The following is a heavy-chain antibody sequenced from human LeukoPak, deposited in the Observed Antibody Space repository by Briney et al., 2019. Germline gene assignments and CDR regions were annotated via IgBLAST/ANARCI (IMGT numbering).Heavy chain of an antibody. CDR2: IYSGGSS. Sequence: GTLSLPCAGSGVSISTYYRSWVRQAAGKGLGWVSVIYSGGSSYYAASGKGRFTTSRDNSKHTLYLQMNSLRAEDTAVYYCARGGGDAFDIWGQGTMVTVSS. D-gene: IGHD5-12*01. CDR3: ARGGGDAFDI. J-gene: IGHJ3*02. V-gene: IGHV3-53*01. CDR1: GVSISTYY.